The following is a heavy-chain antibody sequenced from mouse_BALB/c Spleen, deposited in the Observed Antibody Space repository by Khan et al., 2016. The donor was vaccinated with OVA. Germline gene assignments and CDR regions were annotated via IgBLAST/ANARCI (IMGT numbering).Heavy chain of an antibody. CDR1: GFTFSDYY. V-gene: IGHV5-4*02. J-gene: IGHJ3*01. Sequence: EVELVESGGGLVKPGGSLKLSCAASGFTFSDYYMYWVRQTPEKRLEWVATISDGGSYTYYTDSVKGGFTSSRDYAKNNLYLQMISLKSEDTAIYYCLRGYYGDPFAYWGQGTLVTVSA. CDR3: LRGYYGDPFAY. D-gene: IGHD2-13*01. CDR2: ISDGGSYT.